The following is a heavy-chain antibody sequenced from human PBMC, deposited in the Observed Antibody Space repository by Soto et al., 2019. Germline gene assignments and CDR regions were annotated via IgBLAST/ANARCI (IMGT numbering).Heavy chain of an antibody. CDR3: VTRSRGLQSSPPRLDS. Sequence: EVQLLESGGGLVQPGGPLNLSGAAPGLPFGAKGRSWVGRLPGTGLEWASAISGSGSTTYYADSVKGRFTISRDDSKNILFLQMNSLRAEDTAVYYCVTRSRGLQSSPPRLDSWGQGTLVTVSS. CDR1: GLPFGAKG. V-gene: IGHV3-23*01. D-gene: IGHD4-4*01. J-gene: IGHJ4*02. CDR2: ISGSGSTT.